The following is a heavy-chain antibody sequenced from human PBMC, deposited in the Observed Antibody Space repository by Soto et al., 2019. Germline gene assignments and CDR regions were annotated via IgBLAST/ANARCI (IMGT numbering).Heavy chain of an antibody. CDR3: ARASLHYYDSSGYYPGPFDP. Sequence: QVPLVQSGAEVKKPGSSVKVSCKASGGTFSSYAISWVRQAPGQGLEWMGGIIPIFGTANYAQKFQGRVTITADESTSTAYMELSSLRSEDTAVYYCARASLHYYDSSGYYPGPFDPWGQGTLVTVSS. D-gene: IGHD3-22*01. J-gene: IGHJ5*02. CDR1: GGTFSSYA. CDR2: IIPIFGTA. V-gene: IGHV1-69*01.